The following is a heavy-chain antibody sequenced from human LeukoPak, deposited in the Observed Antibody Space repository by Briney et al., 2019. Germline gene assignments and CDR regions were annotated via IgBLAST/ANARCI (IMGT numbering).Heavy chain of an antibody. CDR2: IYYSGST. CDR1: GGSIGSGDYY. J-gene: IGHJ4*02. Sequence: SETLSLTCTVSGGSIGSGDYYWSWIRQPPGKGLEWIGHIYYSGSTYYNPSLKSRLSISIDTSKNQFSLKLSSVTAADTAVYYCARDTRRMSFVRQQLVPHYFDYWGQGTLVTVSS. V-gene: IGHV4-30-4*01. D-gene: IGHD6-13*01. CDR3: ARDTRRMSFVRQQLVPHYFDY.